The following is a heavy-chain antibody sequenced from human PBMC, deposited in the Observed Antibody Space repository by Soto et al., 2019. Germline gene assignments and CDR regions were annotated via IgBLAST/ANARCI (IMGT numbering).Heavy chain of an antibody. CDR1: GADSRVFY. J-gene: IGHJ5*02. Sequence: PGGSLTLSCVGPGADSRVFYVNWICQAPGKGLVCILYTSDTDRTINYAGYVRGRSVISKDNSRDSLYLQMNDLRADDTAMYYCTGFKEGKIVDLRWLDPWGQGTRVTVSS. V-gene: IGHV3-11*01. D-gene: IGHD3-16*02. CDR2: TSDTDRTI. CDR3: TGFKEGKIVDLRWLDP.